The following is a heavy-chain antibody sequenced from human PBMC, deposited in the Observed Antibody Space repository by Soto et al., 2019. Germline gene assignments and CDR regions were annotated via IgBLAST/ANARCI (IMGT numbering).Heavy chain of an antibody. V-gene: IGHV3-33*01. J-gene: IGHJ4*02. CDR1: GFTFSSYG. CDR3: ARGSYRYDSSGYYLLSDYFDY. D-gene: IGHD3-22*01. Sequence: GGSLRLSCAASGFTFSSYGMHWVRQAPGKGLEWVAVIWYDGSNKYYADSVKGRFTISRDNSKNTLYLQMNSLRAEDTAVYYCARGSYRYDSSGYYLLSDYFDYWGQGTLVTVSS. CDR2: IWYDGSNK.